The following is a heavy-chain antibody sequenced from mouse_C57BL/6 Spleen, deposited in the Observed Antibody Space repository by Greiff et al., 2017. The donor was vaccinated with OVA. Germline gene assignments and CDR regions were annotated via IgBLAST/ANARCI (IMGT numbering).Heavy chain of an antibody. CDR2: IRNKANGYTT. CDR3: ARYYYGSSYVRPFDY. Sequence: EVQLVESGGGLVQPGGSLSLSCAASGFTFTDYYMSWVRQPPGKALEWLGFIRNKANGYTTEYSASVKGRFTISRDNSQSILYLQMNALRAEDSATYYCARYYYGSSYVRPFDYWGQGTTLTVSS. D-gene: IGHD1-1*01. J-gene: IGHJ2*01. V-gene: IGHV7-3*01. CDR1: GFTFTDYY.